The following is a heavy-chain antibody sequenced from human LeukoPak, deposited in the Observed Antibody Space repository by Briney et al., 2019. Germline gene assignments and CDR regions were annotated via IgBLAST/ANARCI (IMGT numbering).Heavy chain of an antibody. CDR1: GITLSNYG. CDR3: AKRGVVIRVILVGFHKEAYYFDS. D-gene: IGHD3-22*01. V-gene: IGHV3-23*01. J-gene: IGHJ4*02. CDR2: ISDSGGGT. Sequence: GGSLRLSCAVSGITLSNYGMSWVRQAPGKGLEWVAGISDSGGGTNYADSVKGRFTTSRDNPKNTLYPQMNSLRVEDTAVYFCAKRGVVIRVILVGFHKEAYYFDSWGQGALVTVSS.